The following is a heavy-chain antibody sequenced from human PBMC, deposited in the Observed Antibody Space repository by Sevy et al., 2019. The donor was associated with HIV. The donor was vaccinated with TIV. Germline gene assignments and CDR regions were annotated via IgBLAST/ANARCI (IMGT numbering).Heavy chain of an antibody. CDR2: IKSKTDGGTT. D-gene: IGHD5-18*01. J-gene: IGHJ3*02. Sequence: GGSLRLSCAASGFTFSNAWMSWVRQAPGKGLEWVGRIKSKTDGGTTDYAAPVKGRFTISRDDSKNTLYLQMNSLKTEDTAVYYCTTDPNPRMYSPDAFDIWGQGTMVTV. CDR1: GFTFSNAW. CDR3: TTDPNPRMYSPDAFDI. V-gene: IGHV3-15*01.